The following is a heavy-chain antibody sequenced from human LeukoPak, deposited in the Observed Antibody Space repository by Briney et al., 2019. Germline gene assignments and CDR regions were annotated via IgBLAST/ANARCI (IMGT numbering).Heavy chain of an antibody. CDR3: AKAGSIRFDY. V-gene: IGHV3-23*01. CDR2: ISGSGTGGRT. J-gene: IGHJ4*02. CDR1: GFTFSSYW. D-gene: IGHD1-26*01. Sequence: PGGSLRLSCAASGFTFSSYWMHWVRQAPGKGLEWVSGISGSGTGGRTYYADSVKGRFTISRDNSKNTLYLQMNSLRAEDTAVYYCAKAGSIRFDYWGQGTLVTVSS.